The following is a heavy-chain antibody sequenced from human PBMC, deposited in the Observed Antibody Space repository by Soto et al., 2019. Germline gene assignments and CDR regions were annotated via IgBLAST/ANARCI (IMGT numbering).Heavy chain of an antibody. J-gene: IGHJ3*02. Sequence: QVQLVESGGGVVQPGRSLRLSCAASGFTFSSYAMHWVRQAPGKGLEWVAVISYDGSNKYYADSVKGRFTNYRDNSKNTLYLHMHSLRAEDTAVYYCARAYPPRHYYDSSAPGDDAFDIWGQGTMVTVSS. CDR1: GFTFSSYA. CDR3: ARAYPPRHYYDSSAPGDDAFDI. V-gene: IGHV3-30-3*01. CDR2: ISYDGSNK. D-gene: IGHD3-22*01.